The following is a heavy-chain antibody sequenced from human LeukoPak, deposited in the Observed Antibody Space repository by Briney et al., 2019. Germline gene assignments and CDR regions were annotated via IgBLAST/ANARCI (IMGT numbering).Heavy chain of an antibody. D-gene: IGHD3-10*01. CDR2: IKQDGSEK. J-gene: IGHJ4*02. Sequence: GGSLRLSCAASGLTFSSHWMHWVRQAPGKGLEWVANIKQDGSEKYYVDSVKGRFTISRDNAKNSLYLQMNSLRAEDTAVYYCARDDGGFDYWGQGTLVTVSS. CDR1: GLTFSSHW. V-gene: IGHV3-7*01. CDR3: ARDDGGFDY.